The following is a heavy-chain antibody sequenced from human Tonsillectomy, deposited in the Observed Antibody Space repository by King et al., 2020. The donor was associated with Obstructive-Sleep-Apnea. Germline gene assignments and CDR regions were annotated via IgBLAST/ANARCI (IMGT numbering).Heavy chain of an antibody. CDR2: IRYDGSNK. Sequence: VQLVESGGGVVQPGGSLRLSCAASGFSFSSYGMHWVRQAPGKGLEWGAFIRYDGSNKYYADSVKGRLTISRETSKKTLYLQMNSLRAEDTAVFYCAKATAAAGTFADYWGQGTLVTVSS. V-gene: IGHV3-30*02. J-gene: IGHJ4*02. CDR1: GFSFSSYG. D-gene: IGHD6-13*01. CDR3: AKATAAAGTFADY.